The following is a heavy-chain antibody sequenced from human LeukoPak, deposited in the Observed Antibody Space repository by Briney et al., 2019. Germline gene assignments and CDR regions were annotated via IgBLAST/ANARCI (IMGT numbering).Heavy chain of an antibody. V-gene: IGHV3-30*02. Sequence: GGSLRLSCAASGFTFSSYGMHWVRQAPGKGLEWVALIRYDGSNKYYADSVKGRFTISRDNSKNTLYLQMNSLRAEDTAVYYCAKDARVTMVRGVSYYFDYWGQGTLVTVSS. J-gene: IGHJ4*02. CDR1: GFTFSSYG. CDR3: AKDARVTMVRGVSYYFDY. D-gene: IGHD3-10*01. CDR2: IRYDGSNK.